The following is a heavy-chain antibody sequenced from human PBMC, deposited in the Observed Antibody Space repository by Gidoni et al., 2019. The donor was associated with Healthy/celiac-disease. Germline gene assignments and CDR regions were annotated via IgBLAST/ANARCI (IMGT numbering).Heavy chain of an antibody. V-gene: IGHV3-30*18. CDR2: ISYDGSNK. Sequence: QVQLVESGGGVVQPGRSLRRACAAAGFAFSSYGMHWVRQAPGKGLEWVAVISYDGSNKYYAGSVKGRFTISRDNSKNTLYLQMNSLRAEDTAVYYCAKGSDGLAVAGTLYWGQGTLVTVSS. CDR1: GFAFSSYG. CDR3: AKGSDGLAVAGTLY. J-gene: IGHJ4*02. D-gene: IGHD6-19*01.